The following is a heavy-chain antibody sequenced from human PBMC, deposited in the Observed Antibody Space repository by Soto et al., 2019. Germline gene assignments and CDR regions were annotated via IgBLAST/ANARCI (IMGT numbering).Heavy chain of an antibody. CDR1: GLIFRNLG. CDR3: AHKWRSRVLDGPDRGFEH. Sequence: QVQLVESGGGVVQPGTSLRLSCAASGLIFRNLGIHWVRQAPGKGLQWVAVISHDSSEKRFADSIQGRFEISLDNSNSILYMEMSSVMRKVSALYYCAHKWRSRVLDGPDRGFEHWGQGTLVTVSS. V-gene: IGHV3-30*03. J-gene: IGHJ4*02. D-gene: IGHD5-12*01. CDR2: ISHDSSEK.